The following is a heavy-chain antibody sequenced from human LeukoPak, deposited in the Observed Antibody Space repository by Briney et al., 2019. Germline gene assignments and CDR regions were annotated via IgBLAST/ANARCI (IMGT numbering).Heavy chain of an antibody. V-gene: IGHV3-23*01. J-gene: IGHJ4*02. CDR3: AKQLGYCSDGSCYFPY. Sequence: GGSLRLSCAVSGFTFSSSAMSWVRQAPGKGLEWVSAISNNGGYTYYADSVQGRFTISRDNSKSTLCLQMNSLRAEDTAVYYCAKQLGYCSDGSCYFPYWGQGTLVTVSS. D-gene: IGHD2-15*01. CDR2: ISNNGGYT. CDR1: GFTFSSSA.